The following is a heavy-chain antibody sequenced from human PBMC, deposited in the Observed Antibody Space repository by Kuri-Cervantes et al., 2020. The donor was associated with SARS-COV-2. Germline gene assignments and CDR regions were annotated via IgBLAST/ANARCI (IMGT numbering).Heavy chain of an antibody. Sequence: SETLSLTCTVSGGYISSYYWSWIRQPPGKGLEWIGYIYYSGSTNYNPSLKSRVTISVDTSKNQFSLKLSSVTAADTAVYYCAREQGPMRTFDYWGQGTLVTVSS. CDR3: AREQGPMRTFDY. J-gene: IGHJ4*02. CDR1: GGYISSYY. D-gene: IGHD3/OR15-3a*01. CDR2: IYYSGST. V-gene: IGHV4-59*01.